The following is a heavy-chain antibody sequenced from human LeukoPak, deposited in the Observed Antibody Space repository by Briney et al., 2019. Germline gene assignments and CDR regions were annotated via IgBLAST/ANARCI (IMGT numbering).Heavy chain of an antibody. Sequence: GSLRLSCAASGFTFSDYYMSWIRQAPGKGPECVSYISSSGSTIYYADSVKGRFTISRDISKNTLYLQMNSLRAEDTALYYCAKGITAADTGLDYRGQGTLVTVSS. V-gene: IGHV3-11*01. CDR1: GFTFSDYY. J-gene: IGHJ4*02. CDR3: AKGITAADTGLDY. D-gene: IGHD6-13*01. CDR2: ISSSGSTI.